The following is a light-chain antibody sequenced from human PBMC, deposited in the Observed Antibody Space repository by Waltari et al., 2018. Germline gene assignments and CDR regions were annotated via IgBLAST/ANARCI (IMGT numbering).Light chain of an antibody. CDR3: QQYCSSPLT. CDR1: QSLLYSSVNKNC. CDR2: WAS. J-gene: IGKJ4*01. Sequence: DIVLTQSPDSLAVSLGERATINCKSSQSLLYSSVNKNCLAWYQQKAGQPPKRLIYWASTRETGVPDQFSGSGSGTDFTLTISSLLAEDVAVYYCQQYCSSPLTFGGGTKVEIK. V-gene: IGKV4-1*01.